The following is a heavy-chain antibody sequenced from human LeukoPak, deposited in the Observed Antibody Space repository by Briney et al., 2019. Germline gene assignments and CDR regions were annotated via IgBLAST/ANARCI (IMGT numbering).Heavy chain of an antibody. V-gene: IGHV3-23*01. CDR3: AKGPAENDAFDI. D-gene: IGHD6-13*01. J-gene: IGHJ3*02. Sequence: PGGSLRLSCAASGFTFSSYAMSWVRQAPGKGLEWVSAISGSGGSTYYADSVKGRFTISRDNSRNTLYLQMNSLRAEDTAVYYCAKGPAENDAFDIWGQGTMVTVSS. CDR2: ISGSGGST. CDR1: GFTFSSYA.